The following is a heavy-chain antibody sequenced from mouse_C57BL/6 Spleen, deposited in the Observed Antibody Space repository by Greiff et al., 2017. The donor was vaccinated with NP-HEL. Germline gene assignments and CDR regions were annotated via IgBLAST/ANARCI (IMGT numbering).Heavy chain of an antibody. J-gene: IGHJ1*03. V-gene: IGHV1-81*01. CDR1: GYTFTSYG. Sequence: VQLQQSGAELARPGASVKLSCKASGYTFTSYGISWVKQRTGQGLEWIGEIYPRSGNTYYNEKFKGKATLTADKSSSTAYMELRSLTSEDSAVYFCARPPTIVTTPWYFDVWGTGTTVTVSS. D-gene: IGHD2-5*01. CDR3: ARPPTIVTTPWYFDV. CDR2: IYPRSGNT.